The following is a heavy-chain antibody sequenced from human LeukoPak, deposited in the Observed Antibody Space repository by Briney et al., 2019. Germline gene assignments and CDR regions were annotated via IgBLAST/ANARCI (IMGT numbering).Heavy chain of an antibody. V-gene: IGHV4-59*11. CDR1: GVPISSHY. J-gene: IGHJ4*02. D-gene: IGHD5-18*01. CDR3: ATIKRGSTYGYFDF. Sequence: SETLSLTCTVSGVPISSHYWSWIRQPPGKGLEWIAYMYDSESTKDNPSLKSRITLSADTSKNQFSPRLSSVTAADTAVYYCATIKRGSTYGYFDFWGQGILVTVSS. CDR2: MYDSEST.